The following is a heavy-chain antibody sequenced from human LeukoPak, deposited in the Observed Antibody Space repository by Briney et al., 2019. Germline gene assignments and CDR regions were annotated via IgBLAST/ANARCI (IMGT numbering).Heavy chain of an antibody. CDR3: ASNLAYYYYYMDV. J-gene: IGHJ6*03. D-gene: IGHD1-14*01. Sequence: PGGSLRLACAASGFTFSRYWMHWVRHVPGKGLVWVARINSDGSSTSYADSVKGRFTISRDNAKNTLYLQMNSLRAEDTPVYYCASNLAYYYYYMDVWGKGTTVTVSS. CDR2: INSDGSST. V-gene: IGHV3-74*01. CDR1: GFTFSRYW.